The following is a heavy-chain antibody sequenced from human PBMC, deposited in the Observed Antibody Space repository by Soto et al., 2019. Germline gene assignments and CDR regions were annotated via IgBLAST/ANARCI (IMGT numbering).Heavy chain of an antibody. CDR2: VSESGRST. CDR1: GFTFSNYD. Sequence: EVQLLESGGGLVQPGGSLRLSCAASGFTFSNYDMSWVRQAPGKGLEWVSAVSESGRSTYYADSLKGHFTISRDNSKNTLDLQMNSLRAEDTAIYFCAKDRRGVMDVWGQGTTVTVSS. D-gene: IGHD3-10*01. CDR3: AKDRRGVMDV. J-gene: IGHJ6*02. V-gene: IGHV3-23*01.